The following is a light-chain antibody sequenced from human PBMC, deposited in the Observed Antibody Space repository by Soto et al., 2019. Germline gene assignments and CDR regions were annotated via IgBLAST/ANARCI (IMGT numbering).Light chain of an antibody. CDR2: KVS. J-gene: IGLJ1*01. CDR1: SSDVGGSNY. V-gene: IGLV2-14*01. CDR3: TSSTAGGLYV. Sequence: QSVLTQPAPVSAYPGQSITISCTGTSSDVGGSNYVSWYQQYPGKVPKLLINKVSNRPSGVSNRFSGSKSAYSASLTISGIQAEDEADYFCTSSTAGGLYVFGTGTRV.